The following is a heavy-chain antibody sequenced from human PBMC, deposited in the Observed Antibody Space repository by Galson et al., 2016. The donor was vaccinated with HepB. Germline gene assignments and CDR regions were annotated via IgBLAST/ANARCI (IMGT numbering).Heavy chain of an antibody. D-gene: IGHD3-3*01. J-gene: IGHJ4*02. CDR2: INPSGGYT. V-gene: IGHV1-46*01. CDR3: ARAFFGSGTPEDY. CDR1: GYTFTSYY. Sequence: SVKVSCKASGYTFTSYYIHWLRLVPGQGLEWMGIINPSGGYTSLAQQFQGRINVTRDTCTSTVYMELISLRSEDTALYYCARAFFGSGTPEDYWGQGTLVAVSS.